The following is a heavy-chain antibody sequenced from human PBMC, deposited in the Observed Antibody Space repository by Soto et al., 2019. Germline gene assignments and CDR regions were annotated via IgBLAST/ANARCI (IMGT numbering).Heavy chain of an antibody. Sequence: QVHLEQWGAGLLKPSETLSLTCAIYNSSLGAFHWTWIRQPPGKGLEWSGELIHGGSTNYNPSLKSRVTFSLDTSKSQFSLHVMSVTAADTAVYYCARSPLSYDYVRQTWREVVDSFDVWGRGTSVTVSS. J-gene: IGHJ3*01. CDR3: ARSPLSYDYVRQTWREVVDSFDV. D-gene: IGHD3-10*02. CDR1: NSSLGAFH. V-gene: IGHV4-34*02. CDR2: LIHGGST.